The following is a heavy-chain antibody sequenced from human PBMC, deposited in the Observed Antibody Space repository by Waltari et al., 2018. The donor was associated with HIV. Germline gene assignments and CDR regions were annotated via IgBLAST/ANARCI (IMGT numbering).Heavy chain of an antibody. CDR2: ISSSSNYV. CDR1: GFTFSSYS. J-gene: IGHJ3*02. D-gene: IGHD3-22*01. CDR3: ARDLVEGFYYDSSGYYFDAFDI. V-gene: IGHV3-21*01. Sequence: EVQLVESGGGLVKPGGSLRLSCAASGFTFSSYSMNWVHQAPGEGREWIASISSSSNYVNYADELKGRFTTSRDNGKNSLYLQMNSLRAEDTAVYYCARDLVEGFYYDSSGYYFDAFDIWGQGTMVTVSS.